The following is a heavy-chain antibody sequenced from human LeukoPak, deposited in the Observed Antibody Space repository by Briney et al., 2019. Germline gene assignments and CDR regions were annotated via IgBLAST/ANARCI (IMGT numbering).Heavy chain of an antibody. Sequence: ASVKVSCKASGYTFTSYGISWVRQAPGQGLELMGLISAYNGNTNYAQKLQGRVTMTTDTSTSTAYMELRSLRSDDTAVYYCARDRTMVRGVTQEIDYWGQGTLVTVSS. J-gene: IGHJ4*02. CDR3: ARDRTMVRGVTQEIDY. D-gene: IGHD3-10*01. CDR2: ISAYNGNT. CDR1: GYTFTSYG. V-gene: IGHV1-18*01.